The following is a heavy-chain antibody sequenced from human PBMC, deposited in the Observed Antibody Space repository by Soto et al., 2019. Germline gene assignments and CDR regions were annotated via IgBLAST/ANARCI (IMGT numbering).Heavy chain of an antibody. CDR2: IYYSGST. CDR1: GVSIISYY. CDR3: ARVPRGYYYESSGYYYGKYYFED. V-gene: IGHV4-59*01. J-gene: IGHJ4*02. Sequence: SETLSLTCTVTGVSIISYYWSWILQPPWKGLEWIGYIYYSGSTNYNPSLKSRVTISVDTSKNQFSLKLSSVTAADTAVYYCARVPRGYYYESSGYYYGKYYFEDWGQGTRVTV. D-gene: IGHD3-22*01.